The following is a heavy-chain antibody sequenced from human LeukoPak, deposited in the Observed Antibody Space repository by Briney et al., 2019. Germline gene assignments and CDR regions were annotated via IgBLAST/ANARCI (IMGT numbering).Heavy chain of an antibody. CDR2: IYYSGST. CDR3: ARLNSIEYSYASLIDY. V-gene: IGHV4-59*01. D-gene: IGHD5-18*01. J-gene: IGHJ4*02. CDR1: GDSINSYY. Sequence: SETLSLTCTVSGDSINSYYWSWIRQSPGKGLEWIGYIYYSGSTNYNPSLKSRVTMSVDTTKNQFSLNLNSVTAADTAIYYCARLNSIEYSYASLIDYWGQGTLVTVSS.